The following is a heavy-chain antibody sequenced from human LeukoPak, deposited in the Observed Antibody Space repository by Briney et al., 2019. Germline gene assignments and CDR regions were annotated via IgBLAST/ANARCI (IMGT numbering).Heavy chain of an antibody. Sequence: SETLSLTCTVSGYSISSGYYWGWIRQPPGKGLEWIGSIYHSGSTYYNPSLKSRVTISVDTSKNQFSLKVNSVTAADTAVYYCARVPVAGYYYYMDVWGKGTTVTVSS. CDR2: IYHSGST. V-gene: IGHV4-38-2*02. J-gene: IGHJ6*03. D-gene: IGHD6-19*01. CDR3: ARVPVAGYYYYMDV. CDR1: GYSISSGYY.